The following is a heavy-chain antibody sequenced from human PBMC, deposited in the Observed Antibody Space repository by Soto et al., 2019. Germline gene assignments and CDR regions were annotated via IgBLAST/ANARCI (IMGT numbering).Heavy chain of an antibody. CDR3: ASNPPEGQLLYYYYYMDV. CDR2: ISSSSSYI. CDR1: GFTFSSYS. J-gene: IGHJ6*03. V-gene: IGHV3-21*01. Sequence: GGSLRLSCAASGFTFSSYSMNWVRQAPGKGLEWVSSISSSSSYIYYADSVKGRFTISRDNAKNSLYLQMNSLRAEETAVYYCASNPPEGQLLYYYYYMDVWGKGTTVTVSS. D-gene: IGHD2-2*01.